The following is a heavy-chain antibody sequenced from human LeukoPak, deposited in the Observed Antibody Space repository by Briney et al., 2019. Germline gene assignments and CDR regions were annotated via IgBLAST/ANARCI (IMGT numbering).Heavy chain of an antibody. V-gene: IGHV7-4-1*02. J-gene: IGHJ6*03. Sequence: AASVKVSCKASGYTFTNYAMSWVRQAPGQGLEWMGWINTNTGNPTYAQGFTGRFVFSLDTSVSTAYLQISSLKAEDTAVYYCARSGGSGSYYARSYYYYMDVWGKGTTVTVSS. D-gene: IGHD3-10*01. CDR3: ARSGGSGSYYARSYYYYMDV. CDR2: INTNTGNP. CDR1: GYTFTNYA.